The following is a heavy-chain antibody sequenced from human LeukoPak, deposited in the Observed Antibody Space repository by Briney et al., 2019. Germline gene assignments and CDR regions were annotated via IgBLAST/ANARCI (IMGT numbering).Heavy chain of an antibody. CDR2: IYYSGST. CDR1: GGSISSSSYY. D-gene: IGHD2-2*01. V-gene: IGHV4-39*01. J-gene: IGHJ4*02. Sequence: SETLSLSCTVSGGSISSSSYYWGWIRQPPGKGLEWIGSIYYSGSTYYNPSLKSRVTISVDTSKNQFSLKLSSVTAADTAVYYCASERGQYCSCTSCYRTRAFDYWGQGTLVTVSS. CDR3: ASERGQYCSCTSCYRTRAFDY.